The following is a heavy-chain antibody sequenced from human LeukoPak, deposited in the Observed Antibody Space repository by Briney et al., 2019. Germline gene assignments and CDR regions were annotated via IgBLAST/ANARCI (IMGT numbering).Heavy chain of an antibody. CDR2: IYPGDSDT. Sequence: GESLKISCKASGYSFTSYWIGWVRQMPGKGLEWMGIIYPGDSDTRYSPSFQGQVTISADKSISTAYLQWSSLKASDTAIYHCARMSDRKVDYWGQGTLVTVSS. CDR1: GYSFTSYW. V-gene: IGHV5-51*01. D-gene: IGHD2-21*02. J-gene: IGHJ4*02. CDR3: ARMSDRKVDY.